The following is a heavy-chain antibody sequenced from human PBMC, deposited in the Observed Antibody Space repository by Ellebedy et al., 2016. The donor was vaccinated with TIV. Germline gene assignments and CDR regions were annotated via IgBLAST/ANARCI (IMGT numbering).Heavy chain of an antibody. Sequence: PSETLSLTCTVSGGSISRSSYYWGWFRQPPGTGLDWIGNIYYSGDTDYSPSLKSRVTISVDTSKNQFSLNLRSVTAADTAVYYCARNPPTYNWVDSWGQGTLVTVSS. J-gene: IGHJ5*01. V-gene: IGHV4-39*01. CDR3: ARNPPTYNWVDS. CDR2: IYYSGDT. CDR1: GGSISRSSYY.